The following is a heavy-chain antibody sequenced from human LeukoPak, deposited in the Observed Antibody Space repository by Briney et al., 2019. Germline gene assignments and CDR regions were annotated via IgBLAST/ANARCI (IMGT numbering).Heavy chain of an antibody. V-gene: IGHV3-21*06. CDR2: TDTSGRYV. CDR1: GFTFSTYW. J-gene: IGHJ3*02. Sequence: GGSLRLSCAASGFTFSTYWMYWVRQAPGKGLEWVSFTDTSGRYVYYGDSEKGRFTISRDNAKNLLFLQMNGLRAEDTALYYCARGRSITLLRGVAMSDGFDIWGQGAMVAVSS. CDR3: ARGRSITLLRGVAMSDGFDI. D-gene: IGHD3-10*01.